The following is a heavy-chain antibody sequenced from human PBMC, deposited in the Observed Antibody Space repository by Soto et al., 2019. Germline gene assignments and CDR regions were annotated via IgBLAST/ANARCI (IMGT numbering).Heavy chain of an antibody. J-gene: IGHJ4*02. Sequence: SEALSLTCSVSGSSINSSGYYWCWNRQPPGKGLEWIGSMFYGVSTYYNPSLKSRVTVSVDTSKNQFSLNLRSVTAADTAVYYCARLPSRHLVDYWGQGTLVTVSS. CDR3: ARLPSRHLVDY. D-gene: IGHD3-3*02. CDR2: MFYGVST. V-gene: IGHV4-39*01. CDR1: GSSINSSGYY.